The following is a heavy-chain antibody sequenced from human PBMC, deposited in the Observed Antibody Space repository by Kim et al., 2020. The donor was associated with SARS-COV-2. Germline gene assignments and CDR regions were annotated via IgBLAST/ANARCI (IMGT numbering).Heavy chain of an antibody. CDR3: TRDVLAGGADV. Sequence: IYYADSVKGRFITSRDNARSSLSLQMNSLRPEDTALYYCTRDVLAGGADVWGEGTAVIVSS. CDR2: I. J-gene: IGHJ6*04. D-gene: IGHD2-21*01. V-gene: IGHV3-9*01.